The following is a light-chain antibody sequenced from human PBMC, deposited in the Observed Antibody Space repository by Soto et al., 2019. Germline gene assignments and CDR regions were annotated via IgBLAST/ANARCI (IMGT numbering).Light chain of an antibody. CDR1: QSISSW. CDR2: KAS. V-gene: IGKV1-5*03. J-gene: IGKJ2*01. CDR3: QQYNILYT. Sequence: DIQMTQSPSTLSASVGDRVTITCRASQSISSWLAWYQQKPGKAPKLLIYKASSLESGVPSRFSGSGSGTEFTRTISSLQPEDFATYYCQQYNILYTFGQGTKLEIK.